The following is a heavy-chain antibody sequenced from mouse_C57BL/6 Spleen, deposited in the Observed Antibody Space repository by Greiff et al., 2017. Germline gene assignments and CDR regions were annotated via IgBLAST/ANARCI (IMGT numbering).Heavy chain of an antibody. Sequence: QVQLKESGAELARPGASVKLSCKASGYTFTSYGISWVKQRTGQGLEWIGEIYPRSGHTYYNEKFKGKATLTADKSSSTAYMELRSLTSEDSAVYFCARYGYYEAYYFDYWGQGTTLTVSS. CDR1: GYTFTSYG. CDR3: ARYGYYEAYYFDY. J-gene: IGHJ2*01. D-gene: IGHD2-3*01. V-gene: IGHV1-81*01. CDR2: IYPRSGHT.